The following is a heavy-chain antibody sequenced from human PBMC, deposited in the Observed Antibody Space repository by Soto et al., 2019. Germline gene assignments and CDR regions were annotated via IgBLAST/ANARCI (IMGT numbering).Heavy chain of an antibody. CDR3: ARHSQRIAVAGIREARNPDY. J-gene: IGHJ4*02. D-gene: IGHD6-19*01. CDR1: GYSFTSYW. Sequence: GESLKISCKGSGYSFTSYWIGWVRQMPGKGLEWMGIIYPGDSDTRYSPSFQGQVTISADKSISTAYLQWSSLKASDTAMYYCARHSQRIAVAGIREARNPDYWGQGTLVTVSS. CDR2: IYPGDSDT. V-gene: IGHV5-51*01.